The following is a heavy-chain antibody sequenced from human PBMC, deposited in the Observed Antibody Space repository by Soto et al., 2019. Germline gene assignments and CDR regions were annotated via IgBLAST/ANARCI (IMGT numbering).Heavy chain of an antibody. CDR2: IIPIFGKA. V-gene: IGHV1-69*01. CDR3: ARGWGYDSNDYYYAY. Sequence: QVQLVQSGAEVRKPGSSVKVSCKASGGTFSRHATSWVRQAPGQGLEWMGGIIPIFGKANHAQKFQGRVTIIADESTSTVYMELSSLRSEDTAMYYCARGWGYDSNDYYYAYWGQGTLVIVSS. CDR1: GGTFSRHA. J-gene: IGHJ4*02. D-gene: IGHD3-22*01.